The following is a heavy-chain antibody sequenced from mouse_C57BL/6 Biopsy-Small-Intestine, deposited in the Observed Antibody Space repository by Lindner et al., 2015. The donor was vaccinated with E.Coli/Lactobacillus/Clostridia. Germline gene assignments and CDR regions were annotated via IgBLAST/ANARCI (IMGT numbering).Heavy chain of an antibody. Sequence: SVKVSCKASGYIFTNYGISWVRQAPGQGLEWMGWISAYNGNTNYAQKLQGRVTMTTDTSTSTAYMELRSLRSDDTAVYYCARDFYCSGGSCRYGSGAFDIWGQGTMVTVSS. J-gene: IGHJ3*01. CDR1: GYIFTNYG. V-gene: IGHV1-79*01. CDR3: ARDFYCSGGSCRYGSGAFDI. CDR2: ISAYNGNT. D-gene: IGHD1-1*02.